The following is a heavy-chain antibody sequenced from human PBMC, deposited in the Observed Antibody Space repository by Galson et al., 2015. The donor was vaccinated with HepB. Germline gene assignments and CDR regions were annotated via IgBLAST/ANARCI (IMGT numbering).Heavy chain of an antibody. J-gene: IGHJ3*02. CDR1: GYTFSNYW. V-gene: IGHV5-51*01. Sequence: QSGAEVKKPGESLTISCKDSGYTFSNYWIAWVRQMPGKALEWMGIIYAGDSDTRYSPSFQGQVTISADKSISTAYLQWSSLKASDTAMYYCARRSADAFDIWGQGTMVTVSS. CDR2: IYAGDSDT. CDR3: ARRSADAFDI.